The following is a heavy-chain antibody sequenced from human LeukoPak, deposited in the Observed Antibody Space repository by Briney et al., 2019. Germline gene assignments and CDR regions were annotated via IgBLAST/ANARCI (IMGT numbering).Heavy chain of an antibody. CDR1: GFTFSSYW. CDR3: TRDLMDYDVSTGLHHYYMDV. D-gene: IGHD3-9*01. Sequence: GGSLRLSCLASGFTFSSYWMHWVRQDPRKGLVWVSRINGDGRNINYADSVRGRFTSSRDNAKNTLFLQMNTLRVEDTAVYYCTRDLMDYDVSTGLHHYYMDVWGQGTTVTVSS. V-gene: IGHV3-74*01. J-gene: IGHJ6*02. CDR2: INGDGRNI.